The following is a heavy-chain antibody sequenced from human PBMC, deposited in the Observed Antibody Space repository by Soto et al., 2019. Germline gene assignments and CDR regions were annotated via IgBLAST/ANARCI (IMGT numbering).Heavy chain of an antibody. Sequence: SETLSLTCTVSGGSINHSRYYWSWIRQSPVEGLEWIGYIFYTGSTYYNPSLKSRVTISVDTSKNQFSLKLSSVTAADTAVYYCASNPPSVTFAVTRGEAPLVTVPP. J-gene: IGHJ4*02. CDR1: GGSINHSRYY. CDR2: IFYTGST. V-gene: IGHV4-61*05. D-gene: IGHD2-21*01. CDR3: ASNPPSVTFAVT.